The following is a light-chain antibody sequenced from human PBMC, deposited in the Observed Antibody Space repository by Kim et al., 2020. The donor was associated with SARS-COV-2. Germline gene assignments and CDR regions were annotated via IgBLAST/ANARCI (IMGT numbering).Light chain of an antibody. CDR1: SSDIGSYDR. CDR3: SSYTTSSTWV. V-gene: IGLV2-18*02. J-gene: IGLJ3*02. Sequence: QSALTQPPSVSGSPGQSVTISCTGTSSDIGSYDRVSWYQQPPGTAPKLMIYGVTNRPSGVPDRFSGSKSGNTASLTISGLQAEDEADYYCSSYTTSSTWVFGGGTQLTVL. CDR2: GVT.